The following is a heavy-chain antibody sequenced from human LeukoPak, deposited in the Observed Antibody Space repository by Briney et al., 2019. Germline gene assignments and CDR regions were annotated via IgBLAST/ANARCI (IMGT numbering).Heavy chain of an antibody. V-gene: IGHV1-18*04. J-gene: IGHJ4*02. CDR1: GYTFTSYY. D-gene: IGHD6-13*01. Sequence: GASVKVSCKASGYTFTSYYMHWVRQAPGQGLEWMGWISAYNGNTNYAQKLQGRVTMTTDTSTSTAYMELRSLRSDDTAVYYCXXXXXXXXWYGRGAREPVDYWGQGTLVTVSS. CDR2: ISAYNGNT. CDR3: XXXXXXXXWYGRGAREPVDY.